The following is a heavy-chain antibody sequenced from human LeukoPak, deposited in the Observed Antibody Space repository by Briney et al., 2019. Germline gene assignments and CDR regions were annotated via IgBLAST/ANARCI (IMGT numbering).Heavy chain of an antibody. CDR1: GFRLTEYG. CDR3: AKDPVNHCASSVCYGLQS. D-gene: IGHD3-22*01. Sequence: QTGGSLRLSCAASGFRLTEYGIHWVRQAPGKGLEWLSFIRYDDSEYYADSVKGRFTISRDNSKNTLFLQMHSLRSEDTAVYYCAKDPVNHCASSVCYGLQSWGHGTLVIVSS. CDR2: IRYDDSE. V-gene: IGHV3-30*02. J-gene: IGHJ5*01.